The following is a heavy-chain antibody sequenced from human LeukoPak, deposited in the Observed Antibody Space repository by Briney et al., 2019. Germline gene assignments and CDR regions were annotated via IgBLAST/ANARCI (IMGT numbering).Heavy chain of an antibody. CDR1: LFSFSNSW. CDR2: IKQDESEK. D-gene: IGHD3-3*01. J-gene: IGHJ6*03. Sequence: GGSLRLSCAASLFSFSNSWMSWVRQAPGKGLEWVASIKQDESEKYYVDSVKGRFTISRDNAKNSLYLQMNSLRAEDTAVYYCARVISYYDFWSGYYYYMDVWGKGTTVTVSS. V-gene: IGHV3-7*01. CDR3: ARVISYYDFWSGYYYYMDV.